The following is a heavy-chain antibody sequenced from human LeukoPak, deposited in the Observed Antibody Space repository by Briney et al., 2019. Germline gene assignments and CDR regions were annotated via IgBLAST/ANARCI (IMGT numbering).Heavy chain of an antibody. CDR2: ISSSSSTI. CDR1: GVTFSTYS. CDR3: ARGASRGFDY. J-gene: IGHJ4*01. D-gene: IGHD5-24*01. V-gene: IGHV3-48*02. Sequence: GGSLRLSCAASGVTFSTYSMNWVRQPPGKGLEWVSYISSSSSTIYYADSVKGRFTISRDNAKNSLYLQMNSLRDEDTAVFYCARGASRGFDYWGHGTLVTVSS.